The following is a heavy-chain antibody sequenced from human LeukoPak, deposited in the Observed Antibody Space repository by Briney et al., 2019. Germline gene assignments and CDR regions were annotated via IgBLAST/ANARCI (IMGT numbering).Heavy chain of an antibody. Sequence: ASVKVSCKASGYTFSSYAISWVRQAPGQGLEWMGRIIPILGIANYAQKFQGRVTITADKSTSTAYMELSSLRSEDTAVHYCAREALLGAPYYFDYWGQGTLVTVSS. V-gene: IGHV1-69*04. CDR1: GYTFSSYA. CDR2: IIPILGIA. CDR3: AREALLGAPYYFDY. J-gene: IGHJ4*02. D-gene: IGHD3-10*01.